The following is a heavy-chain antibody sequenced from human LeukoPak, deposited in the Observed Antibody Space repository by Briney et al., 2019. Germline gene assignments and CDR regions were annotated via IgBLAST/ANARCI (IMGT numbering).Heavy chain of an antibody. CDR3: ARDKAGYNDY. V-gene: IGHV4-59*01. CDR2: IYYSGST. J-gene: IGHJ4*02. D-gene: IGHD5-24*01. CDR1: GGSISSYY. Sequence: PSETLSLTFTVSGGSISSYYWSWIRQPPGKGLEWIGYIYYSGSTTYNPSLKSRVSISVDTSKNQFSLRLSSVTAADTAVYYCARDKAGYNDYCGQGTLVTVSS.